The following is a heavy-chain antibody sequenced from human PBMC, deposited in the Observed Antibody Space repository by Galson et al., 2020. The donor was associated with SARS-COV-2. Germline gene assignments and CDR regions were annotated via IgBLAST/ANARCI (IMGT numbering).Heavy chain of an antibody. V-gene: IGHV4-39*07. CDR2: IYYSGST. CDR3: AREFLAARGWFDP. D-gene: IGHD2-15*01. Sequence: SETLSLTCTVSGGSISSSSYCWGWIRKPPGKGLEWIGSIYYSGSTYYNPSLKSRVTISLDTSKNQLSLKLSSVTAADTAVYYCAREFLAARGWFDPWGQGTLVTVSS. J-gene: IGHJ5*02. CDR1: GGSISSSSYC.